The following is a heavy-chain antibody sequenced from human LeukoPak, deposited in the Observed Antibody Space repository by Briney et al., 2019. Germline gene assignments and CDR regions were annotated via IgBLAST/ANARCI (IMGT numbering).Heavy chain of an antibody. J-gene: IGHJ6*03. D-gene: IGHD1-1*01. CDR3: ARGLYWTSAGMGICFMDV. CDR1: GGPFSSYD. V-gene: IGHV4-34*01. Sequence: KPSETLSLTCAVFGGPFSSYDWSWVRQTPGKGLEWIGEINDSGRTNYNPSLKSRVTIRLGTSDNQFSLQLTSVTAADTAVYYCARGLYWTSAGMGICFMDVWGTGTTVAVSS. CDR2: INDSGRT.